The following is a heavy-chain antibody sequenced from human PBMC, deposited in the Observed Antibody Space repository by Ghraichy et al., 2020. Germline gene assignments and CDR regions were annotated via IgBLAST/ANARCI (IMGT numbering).Heavy chain of an antibody. CDR3: ATDLGGCTNGVCYTSYYGMDV. Sequence: ASVKVSCKVSGYTLTELSMCWVRQAPGKGLEWMGGFDPEDGETIYAQKFQGRVTMTEDTSTDTAYMELSSLRSEDTAVYYCATDLGGCTNGVCYTSYYGMDVWGQGTTVTVSS. CDR2: FDPEDGET. V-gene: IGHV1-24*01. J-gene: IGHJ6*02. D-gene: IGHD2-8*01. CDR1: GYTLTELS.